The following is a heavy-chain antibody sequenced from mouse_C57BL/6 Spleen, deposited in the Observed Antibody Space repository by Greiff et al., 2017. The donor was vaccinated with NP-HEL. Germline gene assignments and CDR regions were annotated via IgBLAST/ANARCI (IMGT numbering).Heavy chain of an antibody. J-gene: IGHJ3*01. CDR3: ARSGELYDYDGGFAY. D-gene: IGHD2-4*01. V-gene: IGHV1-80*01. Sequence: VKLLESGAELVKPGASVKISCKASGYAFSSYWMNWVKQRPGKGLEWIGQIYPGDGDTNYNGKFKGKATLTADKSSSTAYMQLSSLTSEDSAVYFCARSGELYDYDGGFAYWGQGTLVTVSA. CDR2: IYPGDGDT. CDR1: GYAFSSYW.